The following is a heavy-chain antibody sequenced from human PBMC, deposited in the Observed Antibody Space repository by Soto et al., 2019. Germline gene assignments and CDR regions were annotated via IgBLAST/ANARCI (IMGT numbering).Heavy chain of an antibody. CDR3: AKGSVYYDFWSGYYTGGEFYGMDV. Sequence: EVQLVESGGGLAPPGGSLRLSCAASGFTFSSYAMSWVRQAPGKGLEWVSAISGSGGSTYYADSVKGRFTISRDNSKNTLYLQMNSLRAEDTAVYYCAKGSVYYDFWSGYYTGGEFYGMDVWGQGTTVTVSS. D-gene: IGHD3-3*01. CDR2: ISGSGGST. J-gene: IGHJ6*02. V-gene: IGHV3-23*04. CDR1: GFTFSSYA.